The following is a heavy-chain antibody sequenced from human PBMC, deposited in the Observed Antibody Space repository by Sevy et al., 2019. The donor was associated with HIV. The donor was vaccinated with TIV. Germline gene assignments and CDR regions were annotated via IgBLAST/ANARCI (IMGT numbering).Heavy chain of an antibody. V-gene: IGHV3-30*18. D-gene: IGHD3-10*01. J-gene: IGHJ4*02. CDR2: ISYEGSNK. Sequence: GGSLRLSCAASGFTFSSYGMHWVRQAPGKGLEWVAVISYEGSNKYYADSVKGRFTISRDNSKNTLYLQMNSLRAEDTAVYYCAKEGRRGGREFPNYFDYWGQGTLVTVS. CDR1: GFTFSSYG. CDR3: AKEGRRGGREFPNYFDY.